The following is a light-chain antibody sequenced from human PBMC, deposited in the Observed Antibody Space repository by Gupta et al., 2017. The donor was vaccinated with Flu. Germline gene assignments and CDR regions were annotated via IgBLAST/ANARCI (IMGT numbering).Light chain of an antibody. J-gene: IGKJ2*01. V-gene: IGKV3-11*01. Sequence: EILLTQSPATLSLSPGERATLSCRASQTVGNYLAWYQQQPGQIPRLLIYDASSRTTGVPARFSGSGSGTDFTLTITSREPEDFAVYYCRHRGNWPPYSFGQGTKLEI. CDR2: DAS. CDR3: RHRGNWPPYS. CDR1: QTVGNY.